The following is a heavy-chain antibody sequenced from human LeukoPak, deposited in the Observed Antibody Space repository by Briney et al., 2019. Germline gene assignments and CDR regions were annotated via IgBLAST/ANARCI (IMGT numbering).Heavy chain of an antibody. D-gene: IGHD1-26*01. CDR2: IIHSGST. V-gene: IGHV4-34*12. J-gene: IGHJ3*02. Sequence: SSETLSLTCAVYGGSFSGYSWTWIRQPPGKGLEWIGEIIHSGSTNYNPSLKSRVTISVDTSKNQFSLKLSSVTAADTAVYYWARKWDAFDIWGQGTMVTVSS. CDR3: ARKWDAFDI. CDR1: GGSFSGYS.